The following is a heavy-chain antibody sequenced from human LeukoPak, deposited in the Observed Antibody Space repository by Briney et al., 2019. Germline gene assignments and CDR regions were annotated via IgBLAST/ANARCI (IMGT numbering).Heavy chain of an antibody. V-gene: IGHV3-23*01. CDR2: TSRNGEIT. CDR1: GFTFSGYA. D-gene: IGHD3-22*01. J-gene: IGHJ4*02. CDR3: AKDRPNYYGSDGLYYRRSGDY. Sequence: PGGSLRLSCAASGFTFSGYAMSWVRKATGKGLEWVSSTSRNGEITFYADSVKGWFTISRDNSTSTLYLQMNSLRAEDTAVYYCAKDRPNYYGSDGLYYRRSGDYWGQGTLVTVSS.